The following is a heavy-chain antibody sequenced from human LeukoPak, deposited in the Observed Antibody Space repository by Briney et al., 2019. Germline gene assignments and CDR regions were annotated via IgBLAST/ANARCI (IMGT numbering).Heavy chain of an antibody. V-gene: IGHV1-2*02. CDR3: ARDGWDIVVVPAASPFDY. J-gene: IGHJ4*02. Sequence: ASVKVSCKASGYTFTGYYMHWVRQAPGQGLEWMGWINPNSGGTNYAQKFQGRVTMTRDTSISTAYMELSRLRSDDTAVYYCARDGWDIVVVPAASPFDYWGQGTLVTVSS. D-gene: IGHD2-2*01. CDR2: INPNSGGT. CDR1: GYTFTGYY.